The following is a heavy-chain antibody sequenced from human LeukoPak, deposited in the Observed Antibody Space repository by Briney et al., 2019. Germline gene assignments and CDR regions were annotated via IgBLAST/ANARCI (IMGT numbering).Heavy chain of an antibody. CDR2: MNPNSGNT. D-gene: IGHD6-19*01. CDR1: GYTFTSYD. CDR3: ARARQWLGFYYYYYMDV. V-gene: IGHV1-8*01. J-gene: IGHJ6*03. Sequence: GASVKVSCKASGYTFTSYDINWVRQATGQGLEWMGWMNPNSGNTGYAQKFQGRVTMTRNTSISTAYMELSSLRSEDTAVYYCARARQWLGFYYYYYMDVWGKGTTVTISS.